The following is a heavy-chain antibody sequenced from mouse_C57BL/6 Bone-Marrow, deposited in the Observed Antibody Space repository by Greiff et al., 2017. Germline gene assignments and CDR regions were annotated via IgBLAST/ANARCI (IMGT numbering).Heavy chain of an antibody. Sequence: VQLQQSDAELVKPGASVKISCKVSGYTFTDHTIHWMKRRPEQGLEWIGYIYPRDGSTKYNETFKGKATLTSDKSSSTAYMQHNSLTSEDSAVYFCANQLWSYAMDYWGQGTSVTVSS. CDR1: GYTFTDHT. J-gene: IGHJ4*01. CDR3: ANQLWSYAMDY. V-gene: IGHV1-78*01. CDR2: IYPRDGST. D-gene: IGHD4-1*02.